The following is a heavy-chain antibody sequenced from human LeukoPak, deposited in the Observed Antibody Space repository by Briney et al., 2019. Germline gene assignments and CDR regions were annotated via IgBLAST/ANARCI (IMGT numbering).Heavy chain of an antibody. V-gene: IGHV4-34*01. D-gene: IGHD1-26*01. CDR3: ASLRKRSYYARAFDY. CDR2: INHSGST. Sequence: SETLSLTCAVYGGSFSGYYWGWIRQPPGKGLEWIGEINHSGSTNYNPSLKSRFTISVDTSKNQFSLKLSSVTPAGTAVFYCASLRKRSYYARAFDYWGRGTLVTVSS. CDR1: GGSFSGYY. J-gene: IGHJ4*02.